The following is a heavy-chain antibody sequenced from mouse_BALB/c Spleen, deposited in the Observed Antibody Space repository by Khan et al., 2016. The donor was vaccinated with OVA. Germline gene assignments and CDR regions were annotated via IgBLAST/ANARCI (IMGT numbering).Heavy chain of an antibody. CDR3: VRHKNYYGEDAMDY. J-gene: IGHJ4*01. CDR2: IRSKTNNYAT. D-gene: IGHD1-1*01. V-gene: IGHV10-1*02. CDR1: GFTFNTYA. Sequence: EVQLVESGGGLVQPKGSLKLSCAASGFTFNTYAMNWVRQAPGKGLEWVARIRSKTNNYATYYADSVKDRITISRDDSQSMLYLQMNNLKTEDTDRNYSVRHKNYYGEDAMDYWGQGTSVTVSS.